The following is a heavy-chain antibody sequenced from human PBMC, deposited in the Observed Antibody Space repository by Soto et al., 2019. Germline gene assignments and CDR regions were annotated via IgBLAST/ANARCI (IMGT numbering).Heavy chain of an antibody. CDR2: ISYDGDNR. Sequence: QVQLVESGGGVVQPGRSLRLSCAASGFTFSSYAIHWVRQAPGKGLEWVAVISYDGDNRYLADSVKGRFTISRDNSNNTLYLQMNSLRAEDTAVYYCAREAEEYYYDTRALDSWGQGTLVTVSS. V-gene: IGHV3-30-3*01. D-gene: IGHD3-22*01. CDR3: AREAEEYYYDTRALDS. CDR1: GFTFSSYA. J-gene: IGHJ4*02.